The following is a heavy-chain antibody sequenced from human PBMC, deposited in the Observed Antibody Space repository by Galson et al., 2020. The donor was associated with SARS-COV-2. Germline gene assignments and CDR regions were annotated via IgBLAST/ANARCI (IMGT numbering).Heavy chain of an antibody. CDR1: GFTFSGYG. Sequence: GGSLRLSCAASGFTFSGYGMHWVRQAPGKGLEWVAVIWYDGSNKYYADSVKGRFTISRDNSKNTLYLQMNSLRAEDTAVYYCARDPYYYDSSGYYYRPSSTRDYYYGMDVWGQGTTVTVSS. J-gene: IGHJ6*02. CDR3: ARDPYYYDSSGYYYRPSSTRDYYYGMDV. D-gene: IGHD3-22*01. CDR2: IWYDGSNK. V-gene: IGHV3-33*01.